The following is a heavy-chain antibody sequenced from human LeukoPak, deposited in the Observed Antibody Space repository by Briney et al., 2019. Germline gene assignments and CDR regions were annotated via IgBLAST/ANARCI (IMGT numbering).Heavy chain of an antibody. D-gene: IGHD3-22*01. J-gene: IGHJ5*02. Sequence: GGSLRLSCAASGFTFSSYAMHWVRQAPGKGLEWVAVISYDGSNKYYADSVKGRFTISRDNSKNTLYLQMNSLRAEDTAVYYCARRDCDSIKCRGSNWFDPWGQGTLVTVSS. V-gene: IGHV3-30-3*01. CDR2: ISYDGSNK. CDR3: ARRDCDSIKCRGSNWFDP. CDR1: GFTFSSYA.